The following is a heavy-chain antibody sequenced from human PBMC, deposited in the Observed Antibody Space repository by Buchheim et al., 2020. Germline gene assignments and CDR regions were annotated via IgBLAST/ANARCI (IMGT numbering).Heavy chain of an antibody. CDR3: ARDVTAFVSYYYYGMDV. Sequence: QVQLMESGGGLVKPGGSLRLSCAASGFTFSDYYMSWIRQAPGKGLEWLSYISTSGGTTYYADSVKGRFTISRDNAKNSLYLQINRLRAEDTADYYCARDVTAFVSYYYYGMDVWGPGT. J-gene: IGHJ6*02. CDR1: GFTFSDYY. CDR2: ISTSGGTT. V-gene: IGHV3-11*01. D-gene: IGHD2/OR15-2a*01.